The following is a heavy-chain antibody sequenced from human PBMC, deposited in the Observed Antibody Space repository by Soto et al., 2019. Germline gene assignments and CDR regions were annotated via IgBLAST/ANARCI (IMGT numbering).Heavy chain of an antibody. CDR2: ISSSSSTI. CDR1: GFTFSSYS. Sequence: GGSLRPSCAASGFTFSSYSMNWVRQAPGKGLEWVSYISSSSSTIYYADSVKGRFTISRDNAKNSLYLQMNSLRDEDTAVYYCARAVRSAAWTLGVVDYWGQGTLVTVSS. V-gene: IGHV3-48*02. D-gene: IGHD2-15*01. J-gene: IGHJ4*02. CDR3: ARAVRSAAWTLGVVDY.